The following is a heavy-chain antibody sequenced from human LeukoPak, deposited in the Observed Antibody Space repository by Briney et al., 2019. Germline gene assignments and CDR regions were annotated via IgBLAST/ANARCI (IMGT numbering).Heavy chain of an antibody. CDR1: GFTFSTYS. V-gene: IGHV3-48*01. Sequence: GGSLRLSCAASGFTFSTYSMNWVRQAPGKGLEWISYISSSSSTIYYADSVKGRFTISRDNAKNSLYLQINSLRAEDTAVYYCAREWDIVLMVSANYYYMDVWAKGPRSPSP. J-gene: IGHJ6*03. CDR3: AREWDIVLMVSANYYYMDV. D-gene: IGHD2-8*01. CDR2: ISSSSSTI.